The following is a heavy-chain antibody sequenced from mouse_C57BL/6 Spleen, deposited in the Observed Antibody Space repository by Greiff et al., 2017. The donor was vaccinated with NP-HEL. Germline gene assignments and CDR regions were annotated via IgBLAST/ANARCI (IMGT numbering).Heavy chain of an antibody. Sequence: QVQLKESGAELARPGASVKLSCKASGYTFTSYGISWVKQRTGQGLEWIGEIYPRSGNTYYNEKFKGKATLTADKSSSTAYMELRSLTSEDSAVYFCARGGGLRRDYWGQGTTLTVSS. CDR1: GYTFTSYG. CDR3: ARGGGLRRDY. D-gene: IGHD2-4*01. CDR2: IYPRSGNT. J-gene: IGHJ2*01. V-gene: IGHV1-81*01.